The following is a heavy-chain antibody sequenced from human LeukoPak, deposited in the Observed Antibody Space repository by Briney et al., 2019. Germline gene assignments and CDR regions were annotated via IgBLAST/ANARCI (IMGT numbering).Heavy chain of an antibody. J-gene: IGHJ5*02. CDR2: ISCSSSTI. Sequence: GGSLRLSCAASGFTFSSYAMSWVRQAPGKGLEWVSYISCSSSTINYADSVKGRFTISRDNAKNSLHLQMNSLRAEDTAVYYCARGYYGSGRSWFDPWGQGTLVTVSS. V-gene: IGHV3-48*01. D-gene: IGHD3-10*01. CDR3: ARGYYGSGRSWFDP. CDR1: GFTFSSYA.